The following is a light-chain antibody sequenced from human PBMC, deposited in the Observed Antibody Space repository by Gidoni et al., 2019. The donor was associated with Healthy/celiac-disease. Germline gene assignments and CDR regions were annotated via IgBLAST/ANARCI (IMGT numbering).Light chain of an antibody. J-gene: IGKJ1*01. V-gene: IGKV2-28*01. CDR2: LGS. CDR3: MQALQTLR. Sequence: DIVMTQSPLSLPVTPGEPASISCRSSQSLLHSNGYNYLDWYLQKPGQSPQLLIYLGSNRASGVPDRFSGSGSGTDFTLKISRVEAEDVGVYYCMQALQTLRFXXXTKVEIK. CDR1: QSLLHSNGYNY.